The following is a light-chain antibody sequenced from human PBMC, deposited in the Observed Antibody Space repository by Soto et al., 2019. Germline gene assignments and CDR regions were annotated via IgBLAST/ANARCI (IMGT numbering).Light chain of an antibody. CDR2: GVS. Sequence: EIGLTQSPGTLSLSPGERATLSCRASQSVRSSYFAGYQQNPGQAPRLPIYGVSTRATGIPNRCSGSGSGTDFTLTLSRLEPEDFAVYYCRQYGSSPWTVGQGTKVEIK. V-gene: IGKV3-20*01. J-gene: IGKJ1*01. CDR1: QSVRSSY. CDR3: RQYGSSPWT.